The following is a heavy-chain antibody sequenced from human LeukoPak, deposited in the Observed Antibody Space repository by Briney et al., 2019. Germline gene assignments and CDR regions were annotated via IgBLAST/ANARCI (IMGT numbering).Heavy chain of an antibody. J-gene: IGHJ4*02. D-gene: IGHD1-1*01. CDR3: ARENWNPSVFDY. Sequence: NPSETLSLTCTVSGGSISSYYWSWIRQPPGKGLEWIGYIYYSGSTNYNPSLKSRVTISVDTSKNQFSLKLSSVTAADTAVYYCARENWNPSVFDYWGQGTLVTVSS. V-gene: IGHV4-59*01. CDR2: IYYSGST. CDR1: GGSISSYY.